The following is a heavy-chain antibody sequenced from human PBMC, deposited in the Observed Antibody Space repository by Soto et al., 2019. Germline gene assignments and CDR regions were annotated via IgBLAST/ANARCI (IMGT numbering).Heavy chain of an antibody. CDR3: AADYGGNSGYFDY. V-gene: IGHV3-66*01. D-gene: IGHD4-17*01. CDR2: IYSGGST. J-gene: IGHJ4*02. Sequence: GGSLRLSCAPSGLSVSSNYMSWVRQAPGKGLEWVSVIYSGGSTYYADSVKGRFTISRDYSKNTLYLQMNSLRAEDTAVYYCAADYGGNSGYFDYWGQGTLVTVSS. CDR1: GLSVSSNY.